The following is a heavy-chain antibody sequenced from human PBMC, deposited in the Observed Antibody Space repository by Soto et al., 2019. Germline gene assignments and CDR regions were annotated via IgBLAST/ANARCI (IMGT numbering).Heavy chain of an antibody. Sequence: QLQLQESGPGLVKPSETLSLTCTVSGGSISSSSYYWGWIRQPPGKGLEWIGSIYYSGSTYYNPSLKSRVTISVDTSKNQFYLKLSSVTAADTAVYYCARHRYSSSWYREAFDYWGQGTLVTVSS. V-gene: IGHV4-39*01. D-gene: IGHD6-13*01. CDR1: GGSISSSSYY. J-gene: IGHJ4*02. CDR2: IYYSGST. CDR3: ARHRYSSSWYREAFDY.